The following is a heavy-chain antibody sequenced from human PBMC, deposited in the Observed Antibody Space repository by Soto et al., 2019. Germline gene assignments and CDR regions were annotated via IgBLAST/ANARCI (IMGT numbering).Heavy chain of an antibody. Sequence: EVPLVESGGGLVQPGGSLRLSCAASGFTFSTFWMTWVRQAPGQGLEWVATIKHDGSEKPYVDSVKGRFSISRDNAKNSLDLQMNNLRVEDTAVYYCARDSPEMAGTYYHYGMDVWGRGTTITVSS. D-gene: IGHD1-1*01. J-gene: IGHJ6*02. CDR3: ARDSPEMAGTYYHYGMDV. CDR1: GFTFSTFW. V-gene: IGHV3-7*01. CDR2: IKHDGSEK.